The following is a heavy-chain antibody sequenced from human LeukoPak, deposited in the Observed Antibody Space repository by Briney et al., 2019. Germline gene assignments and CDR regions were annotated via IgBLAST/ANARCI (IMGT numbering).Heavy chain of an antibody. J-gene: IGHJ6*03. CDR1: GGSFSGYY. CDR2: IYYSGST. CDR3: ARVDRKARDCSSTSCYAIHYYYYMDV. V-gene: IGHV4-59*01. D-gene: IGHD2-2*01. Sequence: PSETLSLTCAVYGGSFSGYYWSWIRQPPGKGLEWIGYIYYSGSTNYNPSLKSRVTISVDTSKNQFSLKLSSVTAADTAVYYCARVDRKARDCSSTSCYAIHYYYYMDVWGKGTTVTISS.